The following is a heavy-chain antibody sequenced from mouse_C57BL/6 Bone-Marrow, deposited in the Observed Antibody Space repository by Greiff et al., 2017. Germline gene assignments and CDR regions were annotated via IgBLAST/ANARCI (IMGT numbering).Heavy chain of an antibody. J-gene: IGHJ1*03. CDR2: IYWDDDK. V-gene: IGHV8-12*01. CDR1: GLSLSTSGTG. Sequence: QVTLKESGPGILQSSQTLSLTCSFSGLSLSTSGTGVSWIRQPSGKGLEWLAHIYWDDDKRYNPSLKSRLTISKDTSRNQVFLKITSVDTADTATYYCARGTVVGPWYFDVWGTGTTVTVSS. D-gene: IGHD1-1*01. CDR3: ARGTVVGPWYFDV.